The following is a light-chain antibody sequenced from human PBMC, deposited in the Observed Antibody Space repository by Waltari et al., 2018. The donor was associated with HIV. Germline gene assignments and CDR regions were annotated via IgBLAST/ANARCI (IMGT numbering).Light chain of an antibody. CDR1: VLPKQF. V-gene: IGLV3-25*03. CDR3: QSADTNYVL. Sequence: SFELTQPPSVSVSPGQTAKITCSADVLPKQFTYWFQLKPGQAPLLLIYTDTGRPSGIPARFSGSSSGTTVTLTITGVQAEDEADYFCQSADTNYVLFGGGTKLTVL. J-gene: IGLJ2*01. CDR2: TDT.